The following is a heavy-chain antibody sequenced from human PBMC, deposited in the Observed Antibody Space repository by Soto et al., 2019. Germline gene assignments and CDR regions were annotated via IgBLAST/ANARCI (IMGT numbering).Heavy chain of an antibody. V-gene: IGHV3-30*18. D-gene: IGHD3-3*01. CDR3: AKITMETAAYYYGMDV. J-gene: IGHJ6*02. CDR1: GFPFSSYG. Sequence: GGSLRLSCAASGFPFSSYGMHWVRQAPGKGLEWVAVISSDVSNKYYADSVKGRFTISRDNSKNTLYLQMNSLGPEDTAVYYCAKITMETAAYYYGMDVWGQGTTVTVSS. CDR2: ISSDVSNK.